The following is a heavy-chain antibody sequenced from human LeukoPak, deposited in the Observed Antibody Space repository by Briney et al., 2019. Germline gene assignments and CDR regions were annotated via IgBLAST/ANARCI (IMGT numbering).Heavy chain of an antibody. CDR1: GGTFSSYA. CDR3: ARQATVVTPARRGKIWFDP. Sequence: GASVKVSCKASGGTFSSYAISWVRQAPGQGLEWMGRIIPILGIANYAQKFQGRVTMTRNTSISTAYMELSSLRSEDTAVYYCARQATVVTPARRGKIWFDPWGQGTLVTVSS. D-gene: IGHD4-23*01. J-gene: IGHJ5*02. CDR2: IIPILGIA. V-gene: IGHV1-69*04.